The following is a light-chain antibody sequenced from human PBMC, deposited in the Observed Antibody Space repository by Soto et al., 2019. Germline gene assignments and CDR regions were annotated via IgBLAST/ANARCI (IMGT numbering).Light chain of an antibody. CDR2: DTS. Sequence: EIVLTQFPATLSLSPGERATLSCRASQSVDSYLAWYQQKPGQAPRRLVYDTSKRATGIPGRFSGSGSGTDFSLTISSLEPEDFAVYFCQQRSVWPLTCGGGTKVEVK. CDR3: QQRSVWPLT. V-gene: IGKV3-11*01. J-gene: IGKJ4*01. CDR1: QSVDSY.